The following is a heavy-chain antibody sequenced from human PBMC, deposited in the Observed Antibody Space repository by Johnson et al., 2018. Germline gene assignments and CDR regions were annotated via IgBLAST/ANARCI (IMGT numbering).Heavy chain of an antibody. CDR2: ISWNSGTI. J-gene: IGHJ6*03. Sequence: VQLVESGGGLVQPGRSLRLSCAASGFTFDDYALHWVRQAPGKGLEWVSGISWNSGTIDYADSVKGRFTISRDNAKNSLYLQRNSLRAEDTAFYYCAKDRGGGAYYYHYRDAWGKGTTVTVSS. D-gene: IGHD2-21*01. CDR1: GFTFDDYA. V-gene: IGHV3-9*01. CDR3: AKDRGGGAYYYHYRDA.